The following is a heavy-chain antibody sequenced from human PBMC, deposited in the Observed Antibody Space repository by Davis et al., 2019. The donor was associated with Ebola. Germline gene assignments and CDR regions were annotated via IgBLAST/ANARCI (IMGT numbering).Heavy chain of an antibody. CDR2: IGSSGGST. J-gene: IGHJ2*01. V-gene: IGHV3-23*01. CDR3: AKLRSHDYTDSSDDFYLDL. Sequence: PSETLSLTCAASGFTFSNYSMTWVRQAPGKGLEWVSTIGSSGGSTFYPDSVKGRFTISKDNSGNTLYLHMNALTAEDTALYYCAKLRSHDYTDSSDDFYLDLWGRGTLVTVSS. CDR1: GFTFSNYS. D-gene: IGHD3-16*01.